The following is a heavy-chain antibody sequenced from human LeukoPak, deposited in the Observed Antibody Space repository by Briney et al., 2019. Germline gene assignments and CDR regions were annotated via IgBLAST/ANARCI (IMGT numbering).Heavy chain of an antibody. Sequence: GGSLRLSCEASGFIFSNFWMTWVRQALGKGLEWVANIKQDGSEKYYVDSVKGRFTISRDNAKNSLYLQMNSLRAEDTAVYYCARGGYCSGGSCYYLAYYMDVWGKGTTVTVSS. CDR2: IKQDGSEK. CDR1: GFIFSNFW. CDR3: ARGGYCSGGSCYYLAYYMDV. D-gene: IGHD2-15*01. V-gene: IGHV3-7*01. J-gene: IGHJ6*03.